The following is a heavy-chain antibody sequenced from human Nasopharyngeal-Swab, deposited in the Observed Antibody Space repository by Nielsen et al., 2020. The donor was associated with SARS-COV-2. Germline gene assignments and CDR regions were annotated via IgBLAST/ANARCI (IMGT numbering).Heavy chain of an antibody. Sequence: SETLSLTCAVYGGSFSGYYWSWIRQPPGKGLEWIGEINHSGSTNYNPSLKSRVTISVDESKNQFSLKLSSVTAADTAVYYCARGSLFLDYWGQGTLVTVSS. D-gene: IGHD2-21*01. CDR3: ARGSLFLDY. CDR2: INHSGST. V-gene: IGHV4-34*01. J-gene: IGHJ4*02. CDR1: GGSFSGYY.